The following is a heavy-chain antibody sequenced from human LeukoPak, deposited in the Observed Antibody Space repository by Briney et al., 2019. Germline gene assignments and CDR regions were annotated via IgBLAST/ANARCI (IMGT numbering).Heavy chain of an antibody. J-gene: IGHJ4*02. Sequence: AGGYLRLSCVASGFCFSGFEMNWVRQAPGQGLEWLSYITNTGRTIYYADSVKGRFTNSRDNAKNSLYLHMNSLRGDDTAIHYCARGGAYGMMGYWGQGTLVTVSS. CDR3: ARGGAYGMMGY. V-gene: IGHV3-48*03. CDR1: GFCFSGFE. CDR2: ITNTGRTI. D-gene: IGHD4-17*01.